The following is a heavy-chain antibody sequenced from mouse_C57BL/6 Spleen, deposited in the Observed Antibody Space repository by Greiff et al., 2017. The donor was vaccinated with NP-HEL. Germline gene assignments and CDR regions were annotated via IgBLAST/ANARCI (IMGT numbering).Heavy chain of an antibody. V-gene: IGHV1-50*01. Sequence: VQLQQPGAELVKPGASVKLSCKASGYTFTSYWMQWVKQRPGQGLEWIGEIDPSASYTNYNQKFKGKATLTVDTSSSTAYMQLSSLTSEDSAVYYCARRGVYYNYDGGFDYWGQGTTLTVSS. D-gene: IGHD2-4*01. CDR2: IDPSASYT. J-gene: IGHJ2*01. CDR3: ARRGVYYNYDGGFDY. CDR1: GYTFTSYW.